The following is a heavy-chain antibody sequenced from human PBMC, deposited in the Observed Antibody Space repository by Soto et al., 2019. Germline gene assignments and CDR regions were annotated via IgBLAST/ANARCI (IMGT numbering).Heavy chain of an antibody. Sequence: PGESLKISCEASGFTLRNYAMTWIRQAPGKGLEWVSLISANDVGTYYAESVKTRFTISTDQSRNTVYLQMDSLRADDTAIYYCAKAKNDYNWDNRPPFDYWGQGTLVTVSS. D-gene: IGHD1-20*01. CDR1: GFTLRNYA. CDR3: AKAKNDYNWDNRPPFDY. V-gene: IGHV3-23*01. J-gene: IGHJ4*02. CDR2: ISANDVGT.